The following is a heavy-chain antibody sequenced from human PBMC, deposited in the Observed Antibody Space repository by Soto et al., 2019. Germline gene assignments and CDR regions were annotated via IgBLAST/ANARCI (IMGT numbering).Heavy chain of an antibody. J-gene: IGHJ4*02. Sequence: GASVKVSCKASGGTFSSYAISWVRQAPGQGLEWMGGIIPIFGTANYAQKFQGRVTITADESTSTAYMELSSLRSEDTAVYYCARTDVNVETNDPYYFDYWGQGTLVTVSS. CDR2: IIPIFGTA. V-gene: IGHV1-69*13. D-gene: IGHD5-18*01. CDR1: GGTFSSYA. CDR3: ARTDVNVETNDPYYFDY.